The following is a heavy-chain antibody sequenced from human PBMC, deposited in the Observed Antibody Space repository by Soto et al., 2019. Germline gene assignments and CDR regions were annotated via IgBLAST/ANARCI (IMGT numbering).Heavy chain of an antibody. Sequence: ESGGGLVKPGGSLRLSCAASGFTFSSYSMNWVRQAPGKGLEWVSSISSSSSYIYYADSVKGRFTISRDNAKNSLYLQMNSLRAEDTAVYYCARDFPYYDILTGSSYAFDIWGQGTMVTVSS. CDR2: ISSSSSYI. CDR3: ARDFPYYDILTGSSYAFDI. CDR1: GFTFSSYS. D-gene: IGHD3-9*01. J-gene: IGHJ3*02. V-gene: IGHV3-21*01.